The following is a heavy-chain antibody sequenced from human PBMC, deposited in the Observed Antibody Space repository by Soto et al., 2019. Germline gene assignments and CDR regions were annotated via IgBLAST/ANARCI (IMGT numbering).Heavy chain of an antibody. CDR2: VYWDDDT. CDR1: GFSLSDNGGG. CDR3: SHNFRGSGSNTGARFDS. D-gene: IGHD3-10*01. V-gene: IGHV2-5*02. J-gene: IGHJ5*01. Sequence: QITLKESGPTLVKPTQTLTLTCSFSGFSLSDNGGGVGWIRQPPGKSLEFLALVYWDDDTRYSPSLKSRLTTTQDTSKRQVVLTLTNLDPADTSTYSCSHNFRGSGSNTGARFDSWGQGTLVSVSS.